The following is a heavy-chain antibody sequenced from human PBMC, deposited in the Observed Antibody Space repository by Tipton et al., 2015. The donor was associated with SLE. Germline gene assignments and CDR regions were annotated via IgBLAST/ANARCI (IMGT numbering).Heavy chain of an antibody. CDR3: ARYYGANSPYYFDL. V-gene: IGHV3-33*01. CDR2: IWFDGTNE. Sequence: SLRLSCVASGFSLSPYGMHWVRQAPGRGLEWVAVIWFDGTNEYYTDSVRGRFTISRDNSKNTAYLQMNGLRAEDTAVYYCARYYGANSPYYFDLWGRGTPVTVSS. J-gene: IGHJ2*01. D-gene: IGHD4/OR15-4a*01. CDR1: GFSLSPYG.